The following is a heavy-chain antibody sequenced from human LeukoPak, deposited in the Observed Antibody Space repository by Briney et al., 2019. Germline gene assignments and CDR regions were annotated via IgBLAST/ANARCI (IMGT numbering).Heavy chain of an antibody. CDR2: ISSSSSYI. J-gene: IGHJ4*02. Sequence: GGSLRLSCAASGFTFSSYSMNWVRQAPGKGLEWVSSISSSSSYIYYADSVKGRFTSSRDNAKNSLYLQMNSLRAEDTAVYYCARRRDGYSPFDYWGQGTLVTVSS. CDR1: GFTFSSYS. CDR3: ARRRDGYSPFDY. D-gene: IGHD5-24*01. V-gene: IGHV3-21*01.